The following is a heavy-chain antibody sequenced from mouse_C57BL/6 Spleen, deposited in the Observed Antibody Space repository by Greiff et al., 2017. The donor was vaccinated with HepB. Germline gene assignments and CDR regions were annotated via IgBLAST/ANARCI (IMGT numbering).Heavy chain of an antibody. D-gene: IGHD2-2*01. CDR1: GYTFTSYT. CDR3: ARDGYDGDFDY. CDR2: INPSSGYT. Sequence: QVQLKQSGAELARPGASVKMSCKASGYTFTSYTMHWVKQRPGQGLEWIGYINPSSGYTKYNQKFKDKATLTADKSSSTAYMQLSSLTSEDSAVYYCARDGYDGDFDYWGQGTTLTVSS. V-gene: IGHV1-4*01. J-gene: IGHJ2*01.